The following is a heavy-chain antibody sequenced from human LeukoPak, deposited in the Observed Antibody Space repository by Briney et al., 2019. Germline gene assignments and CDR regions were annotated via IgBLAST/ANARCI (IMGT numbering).Heavy chain of an antibody. CDR3: ARCIAARRYFQGELDY. CDR1: GYTFTSYG. D-gene: IGHD6-6*01. J-gene: IGHJ4*02. Sequence: ASVKVSCKASGYTFTSYGISWVRQAPGQGLEWMGWISAYNGNTNHAQKLQGRVTMTTDTSTSTAYMGLRSLRSDDTAVYYCARCIAARRYFQGELDYWGQGTLVTVSS. CDR2: ISAYNGNT. V-gene: IGHV1-18*01.